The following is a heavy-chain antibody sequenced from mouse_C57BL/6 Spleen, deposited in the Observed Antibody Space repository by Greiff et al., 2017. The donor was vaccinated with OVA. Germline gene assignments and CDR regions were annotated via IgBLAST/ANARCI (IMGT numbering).Heavy chain of an antibody. V-gene: IGHV5-17*01. D-gene: IGHD1-1*01. CDR3: ARDYYGSSFRLDY. J-gene: IGHJ2*01. CDR1: GFTFSDYG. Sequence: EVQVVESGGGLVKPGGSLKLSCAASGFTFSDYGMHWVRQAPEQGLEWVAYISSGSSTIYYADTVKGRFTIARDNAKNTLFLQMTSLRSEDTAMYYCARDYYGSSFRLDYWGQGTTLTVSS. CDR2: ISSGSSTI.